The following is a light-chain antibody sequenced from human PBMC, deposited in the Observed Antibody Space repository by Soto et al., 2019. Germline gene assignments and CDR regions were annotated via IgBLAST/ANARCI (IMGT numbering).Light chain of an antibody. V-gene: IGKV3-20*01. Sequence: VLTQSPGTLSLSPGERATLSCRASQSVSSSYLAWYQQKPGQAPRLLIYGASSRATGIADSFSCSGSGTEFTVNNSRLEPEDFAVYYCQHYGSTPRTFGQGTKVEI. CDR1: QSVSSSY. J-gene: IGKJ1*01. CDR2: GAS. CDR3: QHYGSTPRT.